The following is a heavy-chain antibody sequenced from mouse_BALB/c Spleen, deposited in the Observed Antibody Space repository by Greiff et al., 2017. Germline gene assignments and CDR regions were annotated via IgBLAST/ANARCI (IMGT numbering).Heavy chain of an antibody. CDR2: IDPANGNT. Sequence: EVQLQQSGAELVRSGASVKLSCTASGFNIKDYYMHWVKQRPEQGLEWIGRIDPANGNTKYDPKFQGKATITADTSSNTAYLQLSSLTSEDTAVYYCASDYYYGSSRFAYWGQGTLVTVSA. CDR1: GFNIKDYY. V-gene: IGHV14-3*02. D-gene: IGHD1-1*01. CDR3: ASDYYYGSSRFAY. J-gene: IGHJ3*01.